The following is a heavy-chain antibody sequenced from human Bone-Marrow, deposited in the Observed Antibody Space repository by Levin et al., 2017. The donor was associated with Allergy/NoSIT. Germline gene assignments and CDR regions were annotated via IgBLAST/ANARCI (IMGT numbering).Heavy chain of an antibody. Sequence: SGGSLRLSCAASGFTFGDYWMHWVRQAPGEGLVWVSRIKTDGSSTNYGDSVKGRFTISRDNAKNTLYLQMDSLRAEDTAVYYCARDRNFKCSRTTCYVAFDIWGQGTLVTVSS. J-gene: IGHJ3*02. CDR3: ARDRNFKCSRTTCYVAFDI. CDR2: IKTDGSST. V-gene: IGHV3-74*01. D-gene: IGHD2-2*01. CDR1: GFTFGDYW.